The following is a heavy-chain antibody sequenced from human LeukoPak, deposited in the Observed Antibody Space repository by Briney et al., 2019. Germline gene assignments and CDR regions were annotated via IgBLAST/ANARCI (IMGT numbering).Heavy chain of an antibody. CDR3: ARQEYCSSTSCGMDV. CDR2: INPNSGGT. CDR1: GYTFTCYD. J-gene: IGHJ6*04. V-gene: IGHV1-2*02. D-gene: IGHD2-2*01. Sequence: ASVKVPCKASGYTFTCYDINWVRQATGQGLEWTGWINPNSGGTNYAQKFQGRVTMTRDTSISTAYMELSRLRSDDTAVYYCARQEYCSSTSCGMDVWGKGTTVTVSS.